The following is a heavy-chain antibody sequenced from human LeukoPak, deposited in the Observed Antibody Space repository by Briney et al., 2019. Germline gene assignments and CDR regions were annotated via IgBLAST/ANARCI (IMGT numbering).Heavy chain of an antibody. CDR3: ARDWDSSGYLDY. CDR1: GFTFSSYS. D-gene: IGHD3-22*01. J-gene: IGHJ4*02. CDR2: ISSSSSTYI. Sequence: GGSLRLSCAASGFTFSSYSMNWVRQAPGKGLEWVSSISSSSSTYIYYADSVKGRFTISRDNAKNSLYLQMSSLRAEDTAVYYCARDWDSSGYLDYWGQGTLVTVPS. V-gene: IGHV3-21*01.